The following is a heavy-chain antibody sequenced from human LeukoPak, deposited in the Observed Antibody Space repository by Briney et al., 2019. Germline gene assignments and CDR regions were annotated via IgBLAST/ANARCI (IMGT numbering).Heavy chain of an antibody. V-gene: IGHV3-33*01. J-gene: IGHJ4*02. CDR3: ARPGNWNYFNF. CDR1: GFTFSSYG. Sequence: GGSLRLSCAASGFTFSSYGMHWVRQAPGKGLEWVAVIWYDGSNKYYADSVKGRFTISRDNSKNTLYLQMNSLRAEDTAVYYCARPGNWNYFNFWGQGTLVTVSS. CDR2: IWYDGSNK. D-gene: IGHD1-1*01.